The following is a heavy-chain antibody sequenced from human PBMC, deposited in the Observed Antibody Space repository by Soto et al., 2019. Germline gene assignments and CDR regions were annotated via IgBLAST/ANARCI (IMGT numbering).Heavy chain of an antibody. Sequence: HLVQSGAEMKKPGASVKLSCKASGYTFTTYSIHWLRQAPGQRPEWLGWINPANGNTKYSQTIQGRITITSDNSATTVYMGVTALRSAETAVYFCARDGCLTETAHPVGWFDPWGQGTMVTVSA. D-gene: IGHD4-17*01. J-gene: IGHJ5*02. V-gene: IGHV1-3*01. CDR2: INPANGNT. CDR3: ARDGCLTETAHPVGWFDP. CDR1: GYTFTTYS.